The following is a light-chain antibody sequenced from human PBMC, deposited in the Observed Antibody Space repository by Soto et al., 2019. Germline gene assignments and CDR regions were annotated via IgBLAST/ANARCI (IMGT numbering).Light chain of an antibody. V-gene: IGKV3-20*01. CDR1: QSVSSNF. J-gene: IGKJ3*01. Sequence: EIVLTQSPGTMSVSPGERVTLSCRASQSVSSNFLAWHQQKPGQAPRLLIYGASSRAGGIPDRFRGSGSGTDFTLTIYSLEPEDFAVYYCQQYVSAPFTFGPGTKVDVK. CDR2: GAS. CDR3: QQYVSAPFT.